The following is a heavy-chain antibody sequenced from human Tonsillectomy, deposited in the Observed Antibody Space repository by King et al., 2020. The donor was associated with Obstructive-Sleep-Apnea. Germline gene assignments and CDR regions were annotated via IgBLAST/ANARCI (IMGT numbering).Heavy chain of an antibody. Sequence: VQLQESGPRLVRPSQTLSLSCAVSGASISRGAYYCGWIRQYPGKGLEWIGYIYDSGTTDFNPSLEGRVTTLVDTSKNQFSLRLTSVTAADTAVYYCARVVHRGDYVDYWGQGARVTVSS. D-gene: IGHD6-6*01. J-gene: IGHJ4*02. CDR1: GASISRGAYY. V-gene: IGHV4-31*11. CDR2: IYDSGTT. CDR3: ARVVHRGDYVDY.